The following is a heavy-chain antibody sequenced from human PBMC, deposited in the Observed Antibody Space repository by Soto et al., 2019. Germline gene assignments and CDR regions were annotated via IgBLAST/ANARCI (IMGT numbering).Heavy chain of an antibody. CDR3: ARGRYSSSWYGDWGNWFDP. CDR1: GYTFTSYA. CDR2: INAGNGNT. D-gene: IGHD6-13*01. V-gene: IGHV1-3*01. Sequence: ASVKVSCKASGYTFTSYAMHWVRQAPGQRLEWMGWINAGNGNTKYSQKFQGRVTITRDTSASTAYMELSSLRSEGTAVYYCARGRYSSSWYGDWGNWFDPWGQGTLVTVSS. J-gene: IGHJ5*02.